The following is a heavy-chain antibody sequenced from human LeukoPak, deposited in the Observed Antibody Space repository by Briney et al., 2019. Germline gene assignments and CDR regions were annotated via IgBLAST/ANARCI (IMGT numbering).Heavy chain of an antibody. V-gene: IGHV4-39*01. J-gene: IGHJ1*01. CDR1: GGSISSSSYY. D-gene: IGHD5-24*01. Sequence: PSETLSLTCTVSGGSISSSSYYWGWIRQPPGKGLEWIGSIYYSGSTYYNPSLKSRVTISVDTSKNQFSLKLSSVTAADTAVYYCARQEIRYFQHWGQGALVTVSS. CDR3: ARQEIRYFQH. CDR2: IYYSGST.